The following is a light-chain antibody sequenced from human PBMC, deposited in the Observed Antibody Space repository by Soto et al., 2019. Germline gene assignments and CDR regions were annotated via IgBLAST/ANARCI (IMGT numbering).Light chain of an antibody. CDR1: SSHVGSYDF. J-gene: IGLJ1*01. CDR2: EVT. Sequence: QSALTQPASVSGSPGQPITISCTRSSSHVGSYDFVSWYQQHPGKAPKVLIYEVTKRPSGVSNRFSGSKSGNTASLTISGLQADDEADYYCCADAGSSRYVFGTGTKLTVL. CDR3: CADAGSSRYV. V-gene: IGLV2-23*02.